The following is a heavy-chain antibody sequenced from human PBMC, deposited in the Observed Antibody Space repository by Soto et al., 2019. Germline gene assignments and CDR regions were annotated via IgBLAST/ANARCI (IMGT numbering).Heavy chain of an antibody. Sequence: GGSLRLCCAASGFTFSDYYMSWIRQAPGKGLEWLSYISSSGATIYYVDSVKGRFTISRDNAKKSLYLQMDSLRAEDTAVYYCARDGVLATGPIDYSGPGTLVTVSS. J-gene: IGHJ4*02. D-gene: IGHD5-12*01. CDR2: ISSSGATI. CDR1: GFTFSDYY. CDR3: ARDGVLATGPIDY. V-gene: IGHV3-11*01.